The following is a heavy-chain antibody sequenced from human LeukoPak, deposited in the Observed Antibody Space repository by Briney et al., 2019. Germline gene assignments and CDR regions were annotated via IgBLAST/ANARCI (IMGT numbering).Heavy chain of an antibody. CDR2: IYHSGST. CDR1: GGSISSGGYS. Sequence: SETLSLTCAVSGGSISSGGYSWSWIRQPPGKGLEWIGYIYHSGSTYYNPSLKSRVTISVDRSKNQFSLKLSSVTAADTAVYYCARVSPMIGSSRLEALLPGTFDIWGQGTMVTVSS. CDR3: ARVSPMIGSSRLEALLPGTFDI. J-gene: IGHJ3*02. V-gene: IGHV4-30-2*01. D-gene: IGHD3-22*01.